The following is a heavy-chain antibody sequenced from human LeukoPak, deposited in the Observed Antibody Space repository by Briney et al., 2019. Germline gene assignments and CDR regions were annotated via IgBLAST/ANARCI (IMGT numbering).Heavy chain of an antibody. CDR2: INSDGSST. D-gene: IGHD3-22*01. J-gene: IGHJ4*02. Sequence: GGSLRLSCAASGFTFSSYWMHWVRQAPGKGLVWVSRINSDGSSTSYADSVKGRFTISRDNSKNTLYLQMNSLRAEDTAVYYCAKTGYYYDSSGSGLWGQGTLVTVSS. CDR3: AKTGYYYDSSGSGL. CDR1: GFTFSSYW. V-gene: IGHV3-74*01.